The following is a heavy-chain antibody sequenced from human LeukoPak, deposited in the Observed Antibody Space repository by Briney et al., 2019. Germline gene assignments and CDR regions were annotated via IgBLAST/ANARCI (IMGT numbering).Heavy chain of an antibody. Sequence: GASVKVSCKASGYTFTSYYMHWVRQSPGQRLGWMGIFNPSVGSTSYAQKFPGRVTMTRDMSTSTVYMELSSLRSEDTAVYYCARGDKKTSYYFDYWGQGTLVTVSS. J-gene: IGHJ4*02. V-gene: IGHV1-46*01. CDR2: FNPSVGST. CDR3: ARGDKKTSYYFDY. CDR1: GYTFTSYY. D-gene: IGHD2-2*01.